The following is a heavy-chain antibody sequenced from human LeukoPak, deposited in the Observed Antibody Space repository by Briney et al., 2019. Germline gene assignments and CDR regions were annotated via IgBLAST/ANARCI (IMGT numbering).Heavy chain of an antibody. V-gene: IGHV4-59*01. D-gene: IGHD4-17*01. Sequence: PSETLPLTCTVSGGSISSYYWSWIRQPPGKGLEWIGYIYYSGSTNYNPSLKSRVTISVDTSKNQFSLKLSSVTAADTAVYYCARAPDYGDHVDWFDPWGQGTLVTVSS. CDR1: GGSISSYY. J-gene: IGHJ5*02. CDR3: ARAPDYGDHVDWFDP. CDR2: IYYSGST.